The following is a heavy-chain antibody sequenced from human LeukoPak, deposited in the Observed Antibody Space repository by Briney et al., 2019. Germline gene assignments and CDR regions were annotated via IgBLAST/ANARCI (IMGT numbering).Heavy chain of an antibody. CDR1: GVSITSNY. Sequence: PSETLSLTCSVSGVSITSNYWTWIRQPAGRGLEWIGRVSTRGNTNYNPSLKNRVTMSVDTPKNLFSLKLTSVTAADTAMYYCARSPGLADIDFWGQGTLVIVSS. CDR3: ARSPGLADIDF. V-gene: IGHV4-4*07. D-gene: IGHD2-21*01. CDR2: VSTRGNT. J-gene: IGHJ4*02.